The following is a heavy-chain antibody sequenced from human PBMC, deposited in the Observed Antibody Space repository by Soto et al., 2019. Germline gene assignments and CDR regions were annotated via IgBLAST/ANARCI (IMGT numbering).Heavy chain of an antibody. J-gene: IGHJ4*01. Sequence: QVQLQESGPGLVKPSETLSLTCTVSGGSITSYYWSWIRQPRGKGLEWIGYIHNSGSTSYNPSLQSRVTISADVSKNQFSLDLRSVTAADTAVYYCARRWSGTDYWGHGTLVTVSS. CDR3: ARRWSGTDY. D-gene: IGHD3-10*01. CDR2: IHNSGST. CDR1: GGSITSYY. V-gene: IGHV4-59*01.